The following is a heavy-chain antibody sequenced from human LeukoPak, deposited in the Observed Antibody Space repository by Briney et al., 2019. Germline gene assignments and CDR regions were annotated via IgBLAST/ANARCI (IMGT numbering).Heavy chain of an antibody. CDR3: AKGMDV. CDR2: IKQEGSEK. J-gene: IGHJ6*02. V-gene: IGHV3-7*01. CDR1: GFTFSNNW. Sequence: GGSLRLSCEGTGFTFSNNWMHWVRQAPGKGLEWVANIKQEGSEKYYVESVKGRFTISRDNAKKSVYLQMNSLRTESTAVYYCAKGMDVWGQGTTVTVSS.